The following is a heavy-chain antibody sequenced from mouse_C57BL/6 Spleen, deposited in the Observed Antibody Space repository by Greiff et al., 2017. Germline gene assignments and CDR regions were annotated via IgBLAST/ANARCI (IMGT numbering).Heavy chain of an antibody. Sequence: VQLQQSGPALVKPGASVKMSCKASGYTFTDYNMHWVKQSHGKSLEWIGYINPNNGGTSYNQKFKGKATLTVNKSSSTAYMELRSLTSEDSAVYYCAAGSSPYYYAMDYWGQGTSVTVSS. CDR2: INPNNGGT. D-gene: IGHD1-1*01. CDR1: GYTFTDYN. J-gene: IGHJ4*01. CDR3: AAGSSPYYYAMDY. V-gene: IGHV1-22*01.